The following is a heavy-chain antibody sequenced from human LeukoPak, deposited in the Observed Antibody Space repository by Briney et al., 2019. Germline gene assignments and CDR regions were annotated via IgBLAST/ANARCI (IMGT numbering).Heavy chain of an antibody. V-gene: IGHV4-39*01. CDR3: ARHSTFEI. CDR2: TYYTGSA. CDR1: GGSITSGSYH. Sequence: SETLSLTCTVSGGSITSGSYHWGWIRQSPGKGLEWIGNTYYTGSAYYRPSLQSRVSISVDTSKNQFSLKLSSVTAADTAVYYCARHSTFEIWGQGTMVSVSS. J-gene: IGHJ3*02.